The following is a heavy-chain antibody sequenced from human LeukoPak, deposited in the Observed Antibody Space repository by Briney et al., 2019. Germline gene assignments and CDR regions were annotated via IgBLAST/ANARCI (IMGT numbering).Heavy chain of an antibody. D-gene: IGHD1-7*01. CDR2: INSDGSST. CDR3: ARAVRETNYYYYYMDV. V-gene: IGHV3-74*01. J-gene: IGHJ6*03. CDR1: GFTFSSYW. Sequence: PGGSLRLSCAASGFTFSSYWMHWVRQAPGKGLVWVSRINSDGSSTSYADSVKGRFTISRDDAKNTLYLQMNSLRAEDKAVYYCARAVRETNYYYYYMDVWGKGTTVTISS.